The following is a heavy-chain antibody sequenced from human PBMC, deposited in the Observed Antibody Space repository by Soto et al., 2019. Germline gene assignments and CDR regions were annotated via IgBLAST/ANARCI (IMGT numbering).Heavy chain of an antibody. J-gene: IGHJ4*02. CDR2: IYYSGST. D-gene: IGHD3-16*01. Sequence: SDTLSLTCTVSGGSISSSSYYWGWIRQPPGKGLEWIGSIYYSGSTYYNPSLKSRVTISVDTSKNQFSLKLSSVTAADTAVYYCAREGANPPFDYWSQGTLVTVS. V-gene: IGHV4-39*02. CDR3: AREGANPPFDY. CDR1: GGSISSSSYY.